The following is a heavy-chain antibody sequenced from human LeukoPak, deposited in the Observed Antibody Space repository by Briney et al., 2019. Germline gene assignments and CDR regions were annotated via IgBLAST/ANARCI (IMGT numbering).Heavy chain of an antibody. CDR3: ARVGYCSGGSCYGAFDI. CDR1: GGSFSGYY. V-gene: IGHV4-34*01. D-gene: IGHD2-15*01. CDR2: INHSGST. J-gene: IGHJ3*02. Sequence: SETLSLTCAVYGGSFSGYYWSWTRQPPGKGLEWIGEINHSGSTNYNPSLKSRVTISVDTSKNQFSLKLSSVTAADTAVYYCARVGYCSGGSCYGAFDIWGQGTMVTVSS.